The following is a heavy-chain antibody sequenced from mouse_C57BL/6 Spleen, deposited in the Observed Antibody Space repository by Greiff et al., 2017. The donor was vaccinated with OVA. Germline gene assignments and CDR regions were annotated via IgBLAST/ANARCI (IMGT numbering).Heavy chain of an antibody. CDR2: ISSGSSTI. Sequence: EVKLMESGGGLVKPGGSLKLSCAASGFTFSDYGMHWVRQAPEKGLEWVAYISSGSSTIYYADTVKGRFTISRDNAKNTLFLQMTSLRSEDTAMYYCARNRLLRGAMDYWGQGTSVTVSS. CDR1: GFTFSDYG. CDR3: ARNRLLRGAMDY. D-gene: IGHD1-1*01. J-gene: IGHJ4*01. V-gene: IGHV5-17*01.